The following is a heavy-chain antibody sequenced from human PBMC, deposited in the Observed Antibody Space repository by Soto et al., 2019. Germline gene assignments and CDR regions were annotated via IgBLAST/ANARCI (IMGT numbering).Heavy chain of an antibody. Sequence: QVQLVESGGGVVQPGRSLRLSCAASVFTFSNFGMHWVRQAPGKGLEWVAVIWYDGSNKYYADSVKGRFTISRDNSKNTVYLQMTSLRAEDTAVYYCAKDRGDENWGQGTLVTVSS. CDR1: VFTFSNFG. CDR2: IWYDGSNK. J-gene: IGHJ4*02. CDR3: AKDRGDEN. V-gene: IGHV3-33*06.